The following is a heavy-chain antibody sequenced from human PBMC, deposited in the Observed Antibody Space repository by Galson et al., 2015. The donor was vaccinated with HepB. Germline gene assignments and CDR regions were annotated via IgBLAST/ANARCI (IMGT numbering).Heavy chain of an antibody. CDR2: IKEDGSKE. CDR3: VTYCGGDCTHSYFDY. D-gene: IGHD2-21*02. V-gene: IGHV3-7*01. J-gene: IGHJ4*02. CDR1: GFTFSSYW. Sequence: SLRLSCAASGFTFSSYWMSWVRQAPGKGLEWVATIKEDGSKEFYVDSVKGRFTISRDSAKNSLYLQMNSLRVEDTAVYFCVTYCGGDCTHSYFDYWGQGTLVTASP.